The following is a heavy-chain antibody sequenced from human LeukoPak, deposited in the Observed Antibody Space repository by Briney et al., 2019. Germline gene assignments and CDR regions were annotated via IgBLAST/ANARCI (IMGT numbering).Heavy chain of an antibody. CDR1: GFTFSTYS. J-gene: IGHJ5*02. Sequence: PGGSLRLSCAASGFTFSTYSMNWVRQAPGKGLEWVSSISSSSTYIYYADSVKGRFTISRDNSKNTLYLQMNSLRAEDTAVYYCARDRKEWGLNWFDPWGQGTLVTVSS. CDR2: ISSSSTYI. D-gene: IGHD2-15*01. CDR3: ARDRKEWGLNWFDP. V-gene: IGHV3-21*01.